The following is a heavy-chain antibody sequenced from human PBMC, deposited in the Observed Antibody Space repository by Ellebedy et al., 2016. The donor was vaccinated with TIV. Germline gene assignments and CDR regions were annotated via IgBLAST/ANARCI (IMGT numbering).Heavy chain of an antibody. J-gene: IGHJ6*02. CDR3: ARKKSITHDRKDYYYGMDV. CDR2: IYYSGST. D-gene: IGHD3-10*01. CDR1: GGSISSYY. V-gene: IGHV4-59*08. Sequence: SETLSLTXTVSGGSISSYYWSWIRQPPGKGLEWIGYIYYSGSTNYNPSLKSRVTISVDTSKNQFSLKLSSVTAADTAVYYCARKKSITHDRKDYYYGMDVWGQGTTVTVSS.